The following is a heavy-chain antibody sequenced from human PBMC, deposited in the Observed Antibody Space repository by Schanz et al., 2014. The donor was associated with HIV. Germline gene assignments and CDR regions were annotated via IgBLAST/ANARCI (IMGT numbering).Heavy chain of an antibody. D-gene: IGHD3-9*01. CDR1: GFTFSRYW. CDR2: IKEDGSEK. CDR3: AKADEIRHFDWYHPPFDS. Sequence: EVQLVESGGGLVQPGGSLRLSCAASGFTFSRYWMTWVRQAPGKGLEWVANIKEDGSEKYHADSVKGRFTISRDNAKNSLLLQMESLRAEDTAVYYCAKADEIRHFDWYHPPFDSWGQGTLVTVSS. V-gene: IGHV3-7*01. J-gene: IGHJ4*02.